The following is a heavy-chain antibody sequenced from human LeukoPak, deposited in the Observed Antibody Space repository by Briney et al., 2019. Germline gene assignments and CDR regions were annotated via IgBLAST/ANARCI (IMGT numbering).Heavy chain of an antibody. J-gene: IGHJ1*01. CDR3: TTNPRYCSSTSCYTEEYFQH. V-gene: IGHV3-15*01. CDR2: IKSKTDGGTT. Sequence: GGSLRLSCAVSGFTFSNACMSWVRQAPGKGLEWVGRIKSKTDGGTTDYAAPVKGRFTISRDDSKNTLYLKMNSLKPEDTAVYYCTTNPRYCSSTSCYTEEYFQHWGQGTLVTVSS. CDR1: GFTFSNAC. D-gene: IGHD2-2*02.